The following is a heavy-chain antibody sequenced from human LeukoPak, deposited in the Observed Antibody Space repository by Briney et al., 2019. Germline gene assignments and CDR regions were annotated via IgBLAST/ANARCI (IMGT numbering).Heavy chain of an antibody. CDR3: ARGDGRDGYKGRLEY. J-gene: IGHJ4*02. CDR1: GGSFSGYY. CDR2: INHSGST. Sequence: SETLSLTCAVYGGSFSGYYWSWIRQPPGKGLEWIGEINHSGSTNCNLSLKSRVTISVDTSKNQFSLKLSSVTAADTAVYYCARGDGRDGYKGRLEYWGQGNLVTVSS. V-gene: IGHV4-34*01. D-gene: IGHD5-24*01.